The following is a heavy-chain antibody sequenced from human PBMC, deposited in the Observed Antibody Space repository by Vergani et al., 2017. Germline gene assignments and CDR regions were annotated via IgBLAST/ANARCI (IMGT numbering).Heavy chain of an antibody. CDR1: GYTFTGYY. D-gene: IGHD2-2*01. V-gene: IGHV1-2*02. J-gene: IGHJ6*02. Sequence: QVQLVQSGAEVKKPGASVKVSCKASGYTFTGYYMHWVRQAPAQGLEWMGRINSNSGGTNYAQKFQGRVTMTRDTSISTAYMELSRLRSDDTAVYYCARDHIVVVPAYYYYGMDVWGQGTTVTVSS. CDR3: ARDHIVVVPAYYYYGMDV. CDR2: INSNSGGT.